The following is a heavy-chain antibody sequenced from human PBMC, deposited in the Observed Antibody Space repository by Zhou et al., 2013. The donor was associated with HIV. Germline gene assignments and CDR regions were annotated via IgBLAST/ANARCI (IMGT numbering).Heavy chain of an antibody. Sequence: QVQLVQSGPEVKKPGASVNLSCKASGYSFTTYYLHWVRQAPGQGLEWMGWMNPRSGNTGYAQKFQGRVTITRNTSINTAYMELSSLRSEDTGVYYCARHRRYGDNSYAFDIWGQGTMVTVSS. CDR1: GYSFTTYY. CDR3: ARHRRYGDNSYAFDI. V-gene: IGHV1-8*03. CDR2: MNPRSGNT. D-gene: IGHD2-21*01. J-gene: IGHJ3*02.